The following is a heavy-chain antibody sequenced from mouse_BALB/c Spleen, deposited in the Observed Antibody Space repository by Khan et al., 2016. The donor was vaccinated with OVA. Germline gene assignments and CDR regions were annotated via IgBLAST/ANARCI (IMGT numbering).Heavy chain of an antibody. CDR2: IYPGSGST. CDR1: GYTFTDYV. V-gene: IGHV1-77*01. Sequence: VQLQESGPEVVKPGASVKMSCKASGYTFTDYVINWVKQRTGQGLEWIGQIYPGSGSTYYNEKFTGKATLTTDKSSNTAYMQFSSLTSEDSAVYFCARSGYGSLVYWGQGTTLAVSS. D-gene: IGHD2-10*02. J-gene: IGHJ2*01. CDR3: ARSGYGSLVY.